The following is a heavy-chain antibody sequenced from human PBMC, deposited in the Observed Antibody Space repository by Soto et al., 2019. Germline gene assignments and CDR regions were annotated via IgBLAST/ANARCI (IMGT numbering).Heavy chain of an antibody. Sequence: GASVKVSCKASGGTFSSYAISWVRQAPGQGLEWMGGIIPIFGTANYAQKFQGRVTITADESMSTAYMELSSLRSEDTAVYYCARDIPSGDSNWFDPWGQGTLVTVSS. D-gene: IGHD4-17*01. CDR1: GGTFSSYA. V-gene: IGHV1-69*13. CDR3: ARDIPSGDSNWFDP. J-gene: IGHJ5*02. CDR2: IIPIFGTA.